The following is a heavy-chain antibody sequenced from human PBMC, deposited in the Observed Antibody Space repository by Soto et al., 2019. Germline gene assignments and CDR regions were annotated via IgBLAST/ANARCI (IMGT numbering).Heavy chain of an antibody. D-gene: IGHD4-4*01. Sequence: GGSLRLSCAASGFTFSSYAMHWVRQAPGKGLEWVAVISYDGSNKYYADSVKGRFTISRDNSKNTLYLQMNSLRAEDTAVYYCARPLGPDDYSNYGSQKSFSYYYYYYGMDVWGQGTTVTVSS. J-gene: IGHJ6*02. V-gene: IGHV3-30-3*01. CDR2: ISYDGSNK. CDR3: ARPLGPDDYSNYGSQKSFSYYYYYYGMDV. CDR1: GFTFSSYA.